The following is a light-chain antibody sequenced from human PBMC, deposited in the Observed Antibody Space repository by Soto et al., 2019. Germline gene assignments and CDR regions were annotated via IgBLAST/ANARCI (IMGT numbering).Light chain of an antibody. Sequence: EIVLTQSPGTLSLSPGERATLSCRASETVAGSYLAWYQQKPGQAPRLLIHGASTRATGIADRFSGSGSGTDFTLTISRLEPEDFAVYYCQLYGTSPKTFGQGTKVDIK. CDR2: GAS. CDR1: ETVAGSY. V-gene: IGKV3-20*01. CDR3: QLYGTSPKT. J-gene: IGKJ1*01.